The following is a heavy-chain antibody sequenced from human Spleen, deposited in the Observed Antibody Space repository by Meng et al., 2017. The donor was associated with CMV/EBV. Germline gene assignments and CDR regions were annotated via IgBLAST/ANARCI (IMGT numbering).Heavy chain of an antibody. CDR1: GYIFSSYG. V-gene: IGHV1-18*01. CDR3: ARAGYYDHHYYFQF. J-gene: IGHJ4*02. CDR2: ISAYNGNT. Sequence: ASVKVSCKASGYIFSSYGISWVRQAPGQGLEWMGWISAYNGNTNYTQKLQGRVTMTTDTSTNTAYMELRSLRSDDTAVYYCARAGYYDHHYYFQFWGQGTLVTVSS. D-gene: IGHD3-22*01.